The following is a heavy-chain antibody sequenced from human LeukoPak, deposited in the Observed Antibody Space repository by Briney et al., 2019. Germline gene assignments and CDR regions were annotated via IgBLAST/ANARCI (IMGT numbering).Heavy chain of an antibody. J-gene: IGHJ4*02. Sequence: SQALSLTCAISGDSISSNSAAWDWIRQSPSRGLEWLGRTYYRSKWYNGYAVSVKSRITINPDTSKNQFSLQLNSVTPEDAAMYYCARSFNGFIDSWGQGTLVTVSS. CDR1: GDSISSNSAA. V-gene: IGHV6-1*01. CDR2: TYYRSKWYN. D-gene: IGHD2-8*01. CDR3: ARSFNGFIDS.